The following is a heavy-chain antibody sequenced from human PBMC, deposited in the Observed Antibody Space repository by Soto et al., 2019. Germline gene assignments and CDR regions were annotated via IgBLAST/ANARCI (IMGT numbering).Heavy chain of an antibody. D-gene: IGHD6-19*01. V-gene: IGHV3-33*01. Sequence: QVQLVESGGGVVQPGRSLRLSCAASGFTFSSYGMHWVRQAPGKGLEWVAVIWYDGSNKYYADSVKGRFTISRDNSKNTLYLQMNSLRAEDTAVYYCAREMVGMGYYYYGMDVWGQGTTVTVSS. CDR3: AREMVGMGYYYYGMDV. J-gene: IGHJ6*02. CDR2: IWYDGSNK. CDR1: GFTFSSYG.